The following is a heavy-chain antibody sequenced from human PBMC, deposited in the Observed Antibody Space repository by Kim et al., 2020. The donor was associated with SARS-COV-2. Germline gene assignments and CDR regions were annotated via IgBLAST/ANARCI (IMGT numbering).Heavy chain of an antibody. CDR3: ARGQLWFDY. V-gene: IGHV4-59*09. D-gene: IGHD5-18*01. CDR2: GSP. J-gene: IGHJ4*02. Sequence: GSPHSNPPPKRRVTLSVDTSKNQFSLKLSSVTAADTAVYYCARGQLWFDYWGQGTLVTVSS.